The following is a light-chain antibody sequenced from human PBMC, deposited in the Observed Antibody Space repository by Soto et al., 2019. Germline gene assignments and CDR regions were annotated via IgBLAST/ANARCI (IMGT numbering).Light chain of an antibody. CDR2: DVS. CDR1: QGVTTN. V-gene: IGKV3-15*01. Sequence: EIIMTQSPGTLSVSPGERATLSCRAAQGVTTNFAWYQQKSGQSPRLLIYDVSNRATGVPARFSGSGSEPDFTLTISGLRSEDSAVYFCQQYNNWPFSFGQGTRLEIK. J-gene: IGKJ5*01. CDR3: QQYNNWPFS.